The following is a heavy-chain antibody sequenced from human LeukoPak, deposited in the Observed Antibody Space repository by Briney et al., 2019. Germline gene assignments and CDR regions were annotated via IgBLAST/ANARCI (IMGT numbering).Heavy chain of an antibody. J-gene: IGHJ4*02. D-gene: IGHD5-18*01. CDR1: GGFISGSGNY. CDR2: IHPGGTI. Sequence: AETLSLTCTVSGGFISGSGNYWTWTRQHPGGGLEWLGFIHPGGTIYYNPSLSGRLTISADTSNNQMSLKLSSVTAADTAVYYCSTGGDTAKGGDSWGQGTLVTVSS. CDR3: STGGDTAKGGDS. V-gene: IGHV4-31*03.